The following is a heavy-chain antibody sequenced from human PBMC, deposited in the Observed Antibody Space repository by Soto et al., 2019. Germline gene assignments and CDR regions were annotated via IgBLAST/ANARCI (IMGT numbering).Heavy chain of an antibody. J-gene: IGHJ6*02. D-gene: IGHD2-2*01. CDR3: ARGRGCSSTSCYYASLYYYYYGMDV. CDR1: GGSFSVYY. CDR2: SNHSGST. V-gene: IGHV4-34*01. Sequence: SETLSPTSAVYGGSFSVYYWSWTRQPPGKGLEWSGESNHSGSTDYNPSLKSRVTISVDTSKHQFSLKLSSVTAADTAVYYCARGRGCSSTSCYYASLYYYYYGMDVWGQGTTVTVSS.